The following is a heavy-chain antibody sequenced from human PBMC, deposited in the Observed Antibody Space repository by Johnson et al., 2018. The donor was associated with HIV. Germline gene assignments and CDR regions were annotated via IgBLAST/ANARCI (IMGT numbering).Heavy chain of an antibody. CDR2: IRYDGSSK. CDR3: ASSQGGGEGACDI. D-gene: IGHD2-21*01. CDR1: GFTFSIYW. J-gene: IGHJ3*02. Sequence: QVQLVESGGGLVQPGGSLRLSCAASGFTFSIYWMTWVRQAPRKGLEWVAFIRYDGSSKYYVDSVKGRFTISRDNSKNTLFLQMNSLRVEDTAVYYCASSQGGGEGACDIWGQGTMVTVSS. V-gene: IGHV3-30*02.